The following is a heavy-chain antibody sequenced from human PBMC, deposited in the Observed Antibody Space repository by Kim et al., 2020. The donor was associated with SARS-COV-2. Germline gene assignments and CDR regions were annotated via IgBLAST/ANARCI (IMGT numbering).Heavy chain of an antibody. D-gene: IGHD3-10*01. Sequence: GGSLRLSCAASGFTFSSYAMHWVRQAPGKGLEYVSAISSNGGSTYYANSVKGRFTISRDNSKNTLYLQMGSLRAEDMAVYYCAREGYYYGSGCDYRSYY. CDR2: ISSNGGST. CDR1: GFTFSSYA. J-gene: IGHJ4*01. V-gene: IGHV3-64*01. CDR3: AREGYYYGSGCDYRSYY.